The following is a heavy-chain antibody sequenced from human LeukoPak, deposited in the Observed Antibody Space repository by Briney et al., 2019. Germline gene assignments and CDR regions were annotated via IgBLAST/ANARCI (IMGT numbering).Heavy chain of an antibody. V-gene: IGHV4-34*01. CDR1: GGSFSGYY. J-gene: IGHJ4*02. Sequence: SETLSLTCAVYGGSFSGYYWSWIRQPPGKGLEWIGEINHSGSTNYNPSLKSRVTISVDTSMNQFSLKLSSVTAADTAVYYCARATEACYFGYWGQGTLVTVSS. CDR2: INHSGST. CDR3: ARATEACYFGY. D-gene: IGHD5-12*01.